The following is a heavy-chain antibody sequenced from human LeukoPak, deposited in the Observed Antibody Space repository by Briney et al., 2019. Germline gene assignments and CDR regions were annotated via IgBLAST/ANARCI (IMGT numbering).Heavy chain of an antibody. CDR2: IIPIFGTA. CDR3: ASTGYSSGWHFDY. D-gene: IGHD6-19*01. CDR1: GGTFSSYA. V-gene: IGHV1-69*13. J-gene: IGHJ4*02. Sequence: SVKVSCKASGGTFSSYAISWVRQAPGQGLEWMGGIIPIFGTANYAQKFQGRVTITADESTSTAYMELSSLRSEDTAVYYCASTGYSSGWHFDYWGQGTLVTVSS.